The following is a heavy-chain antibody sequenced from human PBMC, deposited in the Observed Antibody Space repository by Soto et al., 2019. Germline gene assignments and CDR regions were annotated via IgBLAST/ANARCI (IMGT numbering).Heavy chain of an antibody. Sequence: QVQLQESGPGPVKPSQTLSLTCTVSGGSISSGGYYWSWIRQHPGKGLEWIGYIYYSGSTYYNPSLKSRVTISVDTSKNQFSLKLSSVTAADTAVYYCARDRGGGYCSSTSCYNWFDPWGQGTLVTVSS. J-gene: IGHJ5*02. CDR2: IYYSGST. D-gene: IGHD2-2*01. CDR3: ARDRGGGYCSSTSCYNWFDP. CDR1: GGSISSGGYY. V-gene: IGHV4-31*03.